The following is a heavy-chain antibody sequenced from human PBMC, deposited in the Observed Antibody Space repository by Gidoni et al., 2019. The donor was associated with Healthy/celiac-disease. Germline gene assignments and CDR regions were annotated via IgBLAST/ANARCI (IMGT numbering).Heavy chain of an antibody. Sequence: EVQLVESGGGLVKPGRSLRLSCTASGFTFGASAMSWFRQAPGKGLEWVGFIRSKAYGGTTEYAASVKGRFTISRDDSKSIAYLQMNSLKTEDTAVYYCTRDLVGYSYGLYYFDYWGQGTLVTVSS. J-gene: IGHJ4*02. V-gene: IGHV3-49*05. CDR1: GFTFGASA. CDR3: TRDLVGYSYGLYYFDY. CDR2: IRSKAYGGTT. D-gene: IGHD5-18*01.